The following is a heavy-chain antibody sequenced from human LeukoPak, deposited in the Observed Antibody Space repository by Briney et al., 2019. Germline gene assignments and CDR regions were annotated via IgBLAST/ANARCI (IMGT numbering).Heavy chain of an antibody. CDR3: ARDVGYRYAQMFFDI. D-gene: IGHD5-18*01. CDR2: ISSSGSAV. Sequence: GGSLRLSCAASGFTFSDYYMSWIRQAPGKGLEWISYISSSGSAVYYADAVKGRFTISRDNAKNSLYLQMNSLRAEDTAMYYCARDVGYRYAQMFFDIWGQGTMVTVSS. CDR1: GFTFSDYY. V-gene: IGHV3-11*01. J-gene: IGHJ3*02.